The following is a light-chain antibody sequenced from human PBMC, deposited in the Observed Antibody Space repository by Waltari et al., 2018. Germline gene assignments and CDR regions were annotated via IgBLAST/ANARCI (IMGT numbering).Light chain of an antibody. J-gene: IGLJ1*01. CDR2: SNN. CDR1: SSNIGRNT. CDR3: AACDDSLNGDV. V-gene: IGLV1-44*01. Sequence: QSVLTQQPSASGTPGQRVTISCSGSSSNIGRNTVHWYQQLPGTAPKLLIYSNNHRPLGVPSVFSCSMSGTSASRAISVLQCDDEADYYCAACDDSLNGDVCGTGTKVSGL.